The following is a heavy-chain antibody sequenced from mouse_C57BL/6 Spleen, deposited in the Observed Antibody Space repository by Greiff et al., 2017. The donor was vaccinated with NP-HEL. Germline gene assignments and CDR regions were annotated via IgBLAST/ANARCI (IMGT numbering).Heavy chain of an antibody. J-gene: IGHJ2*01. CDR1: GFTFSDYY. V-gene: IGHV5-12*01. D-gene: IGHD1-1*01. CDR3: ARDYYGSFLDY. Sequence: EVNVVESGGGLVQPGGSLKLSCAASGFTFSDYYMYWVRQTPEKRLEWVAYISNGGGSTYYPDTVKGRFTISRDNAKNTLYLQMSRLKSEDTAMYYCARDYYGSFLDYWGQGTTLTVSS. CDR2: ISNGGGST.